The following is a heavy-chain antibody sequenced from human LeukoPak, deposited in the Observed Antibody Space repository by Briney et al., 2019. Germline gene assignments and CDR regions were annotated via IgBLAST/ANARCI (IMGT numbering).Heavy chain of an antibody. CDR1: GFTFSSYG. Sequence: GALRLSCAASGFTFSSYGMSWVRQAPGKGLEWVSGISGSTGSTYYADSVKGRFTVSRDNSKNTVYLQMNSPRAEDTAVYYCAKDSRAVARLNYFDYWGQGTLVTVSS. D-gene: IGHD6-19*01. J-gene: IGHJ4*02. CDR2: ISGSTGST. CDR3: AKDSRAVARLNYFDY. V-gene: IGHV3-23*01.